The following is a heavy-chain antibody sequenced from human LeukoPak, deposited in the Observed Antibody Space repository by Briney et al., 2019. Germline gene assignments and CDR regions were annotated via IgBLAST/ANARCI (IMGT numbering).Heavy chain of an antibody. J-gene: IGHJ3*02. CDR2: IGTAGDT. CDR3: ARGPIEMATIPGEDAFDI. CDR1: GFTFTNYG. Sequence: GSLRLSCAASGFTFTNYGMHWVRQATGKGLEWVSAIGTAGDTYYPGSVKGRFTISRENAKNSLYLQMNSLRAGDTAVYYCARGPIEMATIPGEDAFDIWGQGTMVTVSS. V-gene: IGHV3-13*01. D-gene: IGHD5-24*01.